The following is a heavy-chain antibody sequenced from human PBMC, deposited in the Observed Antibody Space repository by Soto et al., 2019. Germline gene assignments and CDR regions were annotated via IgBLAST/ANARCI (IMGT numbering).Heavy chain of an antibody. CDR3: ARGRSYYYGSGSGY. CDR1: GFTFSSYA. V-gene: IGHV3-30-3*01. CDR2: ISYDGSNK. Sequence: GGSLRLSCAASGFTFSSYAMHWVRQAPGKGLEWVAVISYDGSNKYYADSVKGRFTISRDNSKNTLYLKMNSLRAEDAAVYYCARGRSYYYGSGSGYWGQGTLVTLSS. D-gene: IGHD3-10*01. J-gene: IGHJ4*02.